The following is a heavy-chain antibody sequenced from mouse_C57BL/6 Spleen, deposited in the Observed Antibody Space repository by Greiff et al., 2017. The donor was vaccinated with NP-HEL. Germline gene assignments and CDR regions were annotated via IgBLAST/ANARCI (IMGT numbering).Heavy chain of an antibody. V-gene: IGHV1-53*01. D-gene: IGHD2-2*01. J-gene: IGHJ3*01. CDR1: GYTFTSYW. Sequence: VQLQQPGTELVKPGASVKLSCKASGYTFTSYWMHWVKQRPGQGLEWIGNINPSNGGTNYNEKFKSKATLTVDKSSSTAYMQLSSLTSEDSAVYDCARWGGYEAWFAYWGQGTLVTVSA. CDR2: INPSNGGT. CDR3: ARWGGYEAWFAY.